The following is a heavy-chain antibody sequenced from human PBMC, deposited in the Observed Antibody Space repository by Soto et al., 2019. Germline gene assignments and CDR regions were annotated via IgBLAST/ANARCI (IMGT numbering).Heavy chain of an antibody. CDR1: GFTVSSNY. D-gene: IGHD2-2*01. Sequence: GGSLRLSCAASGFTVSSNYMSWVRQAPGKGLEWVSVIYSGGSTYYADSVKGRFTISRDNSKNTLYLQMNSLRAEDTAVYYCARERTGYCSSTSCYEFDYWGQGTLVTVSS. J-gene: IGHJ4*02. V-gene: IGHV3-66*01. CDR2: IYSGGST. CDR3: ARERTGYCSSTSCYEFDY.